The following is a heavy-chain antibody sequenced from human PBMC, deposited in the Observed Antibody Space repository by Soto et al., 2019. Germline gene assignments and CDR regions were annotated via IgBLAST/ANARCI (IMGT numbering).Heavy chain of an antibody. V-gene: IGHV4-34*01. J-gene: IGHJ3*02. Sequence: QVQLQQWGAGLLKPSETLSLTCAVYGGFVSSGSYYWSWIRQPPGKGLEWIVEMSHSGGTHFNPSLTSRATIAVDTSKNQFSLKMSSVTAADTALYYCARVERGTATTVVDAFDIWGPGTMVTVSS. CDR2: MSHSGGT. CDR1: GGFVSSGSYY. D-gene: IGHD1-1*01. CDR3: ARVERGTATTVVDAFDI.